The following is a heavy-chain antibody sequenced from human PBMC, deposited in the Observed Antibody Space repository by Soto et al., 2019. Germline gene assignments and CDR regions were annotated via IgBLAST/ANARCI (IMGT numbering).Heavy chain of an antibody. V-gene: IGHV3-74*01. D-gene: IGHD1-26*01. CDR2: XHSDGXMT. CDR3: VRDDFGLGIDY. CDR1: GFTFGSYW. J-gene: IGHJ4*02. Sequence: GXSTRLACAASGFTFGSYWMHWVRQAPVKGLGWVYSXHSDGXMTTYEDSAKXXFTISRDXXKNKTYLQMNSLRLEDTAVYYCVRDDFGLGIDYWGLGTLVTVSS.